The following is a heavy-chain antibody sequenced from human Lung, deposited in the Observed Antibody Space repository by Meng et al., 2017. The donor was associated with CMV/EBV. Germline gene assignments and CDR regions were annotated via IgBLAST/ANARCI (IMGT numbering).Heavy chain of an antibody. CDR1: VFTFSGYG. Sequence: QGRLVESGGGVVQPGGSLRLSCAAPVFTFSGYGMHWVRQAPGKGPEWVAFIRNDESDKYYGDSVKGRFTISRDTSKNTVDLQMNSLRTEDTAVYYCAKDDPVFHYWGQGTLVTVSS. V-gene: IGHV3-30*02. J-gene: IGHJ4*02. CDR3: AKDDPVFHY. CDR2: IRNDESDK.